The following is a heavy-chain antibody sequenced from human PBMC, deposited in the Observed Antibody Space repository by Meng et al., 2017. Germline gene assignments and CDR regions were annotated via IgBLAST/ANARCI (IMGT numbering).Heavy chain of an antibody. V-gene: IGHV4-34*01. CDR2: SSHSETT. CDR1: GGSFSGYY. Sequence: QVQQGVAGLFDPSDTLSLTCPVYGGSFSGYYRTEIRQPPGRGLEWIGESSHSETTNYNPSLTNRVTISLDTSQNQFSLNLIAVTAADTAVYYCARDRVGGTSAQFDYWGQGTLVTVSS. CDR3: ARDRVGGTSAQFDY. D-gene: IGHD1-26*01. J-gene: IGHJ4*02.